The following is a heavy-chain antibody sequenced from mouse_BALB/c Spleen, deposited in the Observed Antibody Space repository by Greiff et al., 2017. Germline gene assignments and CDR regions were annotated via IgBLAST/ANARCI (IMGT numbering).Heavy chain of an antibody. J-gene: IGHJ4*01. Sequence: QVHVKQSGAELARPGASVKLSCKASGYTFTSYWMQWVKQRPGQGLEWIGAIYPGDGDTRYTQKFKGKATLTADKSSSTAYMQLSSLASEDSAVYYCARWGGNYAMDYWGQGTSVTVSS. CDR2: IYPGDGDT. D-gene: IGHD1-1*02. CDR3: ARWGGNYAMDY. CDR1: GYTFTSYW. V-gene: IGHV1-87*01.